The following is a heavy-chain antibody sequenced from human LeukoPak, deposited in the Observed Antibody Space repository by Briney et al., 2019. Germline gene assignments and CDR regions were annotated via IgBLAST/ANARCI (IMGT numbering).Heavy chain of an antibody. CDR3: ATDLAYYDSSGSLDY. D-gene: IGHD3-22*01. CDR1: VYTLTELS. CDR2: FDPEDGET. J-gene: IGHJ4*02. Sequence: GASVKVSCKVSVYTLTELSMHWVRPAPGKGLEWMGGFDPEDGETIYAQKFQGRVTMTEHTSTDTAYMELSSLRSEDTAVYYCATDLAYYDSSGSLDYWGQGTLVTVSS. V-gene: IGHV1-24*01.